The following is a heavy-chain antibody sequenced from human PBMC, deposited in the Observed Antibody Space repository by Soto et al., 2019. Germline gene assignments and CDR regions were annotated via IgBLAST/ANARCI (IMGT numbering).Heavy chain of an antibody. Sequence: EVQLVESGGGLVQPGGSLRLSCAASGFTFSTYWMHWVRQAPGKGLVWVSRINSDERNTDYADSVKGRFTISRDNAKNTLYLQMNSLRAEDTAVYYCVRGVNPFDIWGQGTMVTVSS. CDR1: GFTFSTYW. CDR3: VRGVNPFDI. D-gene: IGHD2-21*01. J-gene: IGHJ3*02. CDR2: INSDERNT. V-gene: IGHV3-74*01.